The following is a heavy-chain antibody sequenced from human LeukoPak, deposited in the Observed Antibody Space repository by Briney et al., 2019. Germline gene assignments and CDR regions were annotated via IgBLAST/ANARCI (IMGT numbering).Heavy chain of an antibody. J-gene: IGHJ4*02. CDR2: ISSSSNYI. D-gene: IGHD6-19*01. Sequence: GGSLRLSCAASGFTFSSYSMNWVRQAPGKGLEWVSFISSSSNYIYYADSVKGRFTISRDNAQSSLYLQMNSLRAEDTAVYYCARAQYSSGWDLFDYWGQGTLVTVSS. V-gene: IGHV3-21*01. CDR3: ARAQYSSGWDLFDY. CDR1: GFTFSSYS.